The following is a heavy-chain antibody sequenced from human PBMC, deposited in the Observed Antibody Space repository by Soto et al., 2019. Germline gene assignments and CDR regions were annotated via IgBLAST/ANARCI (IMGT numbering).Heavy chain of an antibody. V-gene: IGHV1-69*01. CDR2: IIPIFGTA. CDR1: GGTFSSYA. D-gene: IGHD2-15*01. CDR3: AREYCSGGSCYSTFDY. J-gene: IGHJ4*02. Sequence: QVQLVQSGAEVKKPGSSVKVSCKDSGGTFSSYAISWVRQAPGQGLEWMGGIIPIFGTANYAQKFQGRVTITADESTSTAYMELSSLRSEDTAVYYCAREYCSGGSCYSTFDYWGQGTLVTVSS.